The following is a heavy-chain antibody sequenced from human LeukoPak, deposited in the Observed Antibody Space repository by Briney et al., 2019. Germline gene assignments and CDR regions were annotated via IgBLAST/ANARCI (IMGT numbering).Heavy chain of an antibody. Sequence: GRSLRLSCAASGFTFDDYAMHWVRQAPGKGLEWVSGISWNSGSIGYADSVKGRFTISRDNAKNSLYLQMNSLRAEDTAVYYCARGLGSSWYGDYWGQGTLVTVSS. CDR3: ARGLGSSWYGDY. J-gene: IGHJ4*02. D-gene: IGHD6-13*01. CDR2: ISWNSGSI. V-gene: IGHV3-9*01. CDR1: GFTFDDYA.